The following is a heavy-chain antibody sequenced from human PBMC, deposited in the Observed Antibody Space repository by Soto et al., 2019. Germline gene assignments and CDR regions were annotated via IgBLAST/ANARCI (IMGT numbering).Heavy chain of an antibody. Sequence: QVQLVQSGAEVKKPGSSVKVSCKASGGTFSTDSISWVRQAPGQGLEWMGGIIPKFGTANNAQKFQGRVTITADESTSTAYMELRSLRSEDPAVYFCAREIDGYYGMDVWGQGTTVTVAS. CDR2: IIPKFGTA. V-gene: IGHV1-69*12. J-gene: IGHJ6*02. CDR3: AREIDGYYGMDV. CDR1: GGTFSTDS.